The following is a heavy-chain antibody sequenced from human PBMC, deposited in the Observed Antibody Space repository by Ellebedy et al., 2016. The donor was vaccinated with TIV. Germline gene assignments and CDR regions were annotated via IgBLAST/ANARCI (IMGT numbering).Heavy chain of an antibody. Sequence: MPSETLSLTCTVSGGSISSYYWSWIRQPPGKGLEWIGYIYYSGSTNYNPSLKSRVTISVDTSKNQFSLKLSSVTAADTAVYYCVGYSGYEGSYWGQGTLVTVSS. CDR1: GGSISSYY. V-gene: IGHV4-59*01. CDR2: IYYSGST. CDR3: VGYSGYEGSY. J-gene: IGHJ4*02. D-gene: IGHD5-12*01.